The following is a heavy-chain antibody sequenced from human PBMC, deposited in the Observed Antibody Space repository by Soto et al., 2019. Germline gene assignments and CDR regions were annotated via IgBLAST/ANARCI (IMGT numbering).Heavy chain of an antibody. Sequence: GGSLRLSCAASGFTFSSYSMNWVRQAPGKGLEWVSSISSSSSYIYYADSVKGRFTISRDNAKNSLYLQMNSLRAEDTAVYYCARGGRIWQSFNRSYWLDPWGQGTLVTVSS. J-gene: IGHJ5*02. CDR1: GFTFSSYS. CDR3: ARGGRIWQSFNRSYWLDP. D-gene: IGHD2-15*01. CDR2: ISSSSSYI. V-gene: IGHV3-21*01.